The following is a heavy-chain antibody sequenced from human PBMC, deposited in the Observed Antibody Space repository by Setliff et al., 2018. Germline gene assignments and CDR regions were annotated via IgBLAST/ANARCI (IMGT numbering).Heavy chain of an antibody. V-gene: IGHV4-38-2*01. CDR1: DFSVSSVYY. Sequence: SETLSLTCAVSDFSVSSVYYWGWIRQPPGKGLEWIANVYYSGSTYYNPSLESRVTMSVDTSKSQFSLNLYSVTAADTAVYYCARTSTARYFDLWGRGTLVTVSS. J-gene: IGHJ2*01. CDR3: ARTSTARYFDL. D-gene: IGHD2-2*01. CDR2: VYYSGST.